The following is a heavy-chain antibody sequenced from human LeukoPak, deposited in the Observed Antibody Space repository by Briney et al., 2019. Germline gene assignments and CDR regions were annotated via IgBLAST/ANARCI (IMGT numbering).Heavy chain of an antibody. Sequence: SETLSLTCAVYGGSFSGYYWGWIRQPPGKGLEWIGNIFYSGSTYYGPSLKSRLTISLDTSRNQFSLKLNSVTAADTAVYCCAKSNGYGLIDIWGQGTMVTVSS. CDR1: GGSFSGYY. D-gene: IGHD3-10*01. V-gene: IGHV4-34*12. J-gene: IGHJ3*02. CDR2: IFYSGST. CDR3: AKSNGYGLIDI.